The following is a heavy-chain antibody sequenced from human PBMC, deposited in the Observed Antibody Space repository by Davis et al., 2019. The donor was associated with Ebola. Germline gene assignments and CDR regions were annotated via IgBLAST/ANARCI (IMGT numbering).Heavy chain of an antibody. CDR2: ISSSSSYI. CDR1: GFTFSSYA. V-gene: IGHV3-21*01. Sequence: PGGSLRLSCAASGFTFSSYAMSWVRQAPGKGLEWVSSISSSSSYISYADSVKGRFTISRDNAKNSLYLQMNSLRAEDTAVYYCARGGAVVVPAALYGWGQGTLVTVSS. D-gene: IGHD2-2*01. J-gene: IGHJ4*02. CDR3: ARGGAVVVPAALYG.